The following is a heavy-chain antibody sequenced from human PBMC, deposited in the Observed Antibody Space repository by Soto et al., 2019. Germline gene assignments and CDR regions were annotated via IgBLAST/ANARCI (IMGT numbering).Heavy chain of an antibody. J-gene: IGHJ3*02. D-gene: IGHD3-22*01. CDR2: IYYSGIT. CDR1: GGSIRSYY. CDR3: MVKYYYDSSGYYGADRALDI. V-gene: IGHV4-59*01. Sequence: SETLSITFTVSGGSIRSYYWSWIRQPPGKVLELIGYIYYSGITNYNTSLKSRVTISVDTYKNQFSLKLSSVTAADTAVYYCMVKYYYDSSGYYGADRALDIWGQVKMVNV.